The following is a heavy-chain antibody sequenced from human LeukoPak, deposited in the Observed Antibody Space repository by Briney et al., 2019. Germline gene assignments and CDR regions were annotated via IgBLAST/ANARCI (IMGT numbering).Heavy chain of an antibody. CDR3: AKDPGVGEPPRY. CDR1: GFTFSSYG. D-gene: IGHD3-10*01. CDR2: ISYDGTNK. V-gene: IGHV3-30*18. J-gene: IGHJ4*02. Sequence: PGRSLRLSCAAAGFTFSSYGMHWVRQAPGKGLEWVAVISYDGTNKYYADSVKGRFTISRDNSKNTLYLQINSLRAEDTAVYYCAKDPGVGEPPRYWGQGTLVTVSS.